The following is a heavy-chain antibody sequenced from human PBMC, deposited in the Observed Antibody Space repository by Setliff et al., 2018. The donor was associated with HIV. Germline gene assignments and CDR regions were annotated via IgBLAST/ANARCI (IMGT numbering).Heavy chain of an antibody. CDR1: GGTFSLHY. V-gene: IGHV4-34*01. CDR3: ARVSCSSWYSIPRYYYYSMDV. CDR2: INHSGGT. D-gene: IGHD6-13*01. Sequence: PSETLSLTCAVSGGTFSLHYYTWIRQSPLRGLEWIGEINHSGGTRYNPSLRSRVTTSVDTSKNQFSLRLRSVTAADTAVYYCARVSCSSWYSIPRYYYYSMDVWGNGTTVTVSS. J-gene: IGHJ6*03.